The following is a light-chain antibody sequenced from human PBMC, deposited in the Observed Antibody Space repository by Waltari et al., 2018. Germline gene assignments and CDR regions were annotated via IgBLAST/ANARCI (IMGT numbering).Light chain of an antibody. Sequence: EIVLTQSPATLSLSPGERATLSCSASQTVSNYLAWYQQKPGQAPRLLIYDASNRATGVPARFSGSGSGTDFTLTISSLEPEDFAVYYCQQRSYLVTFGGGTKVEIK. CDR2: DAS. V-gene: IGKV3-11*01. J-gene: IGKJ4*01. CDR3: QQRSYLVT. CDR1: QTVSNY.